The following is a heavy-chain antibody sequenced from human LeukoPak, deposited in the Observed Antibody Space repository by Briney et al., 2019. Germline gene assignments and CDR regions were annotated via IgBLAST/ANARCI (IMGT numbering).Heavy chain of an antibody. CDR1: GFTFSDYA. CDR3: AAGGDYPHFDY. V-gene: IGHV3-23*01. Sequence: GGSLRLSCAASGFTFSDYAMSWVRQAPGKGLEWVSAISGSGDSTYYADSVKGRFTISRDNSKNTLYLQMNSLRAEDTAVFYCAAGGDYPHFDYWGQGTLVTVSS. D-gene: IGHD4-17*01. CDR2: ISGSGDST. J-gene: IGHJ4*02.